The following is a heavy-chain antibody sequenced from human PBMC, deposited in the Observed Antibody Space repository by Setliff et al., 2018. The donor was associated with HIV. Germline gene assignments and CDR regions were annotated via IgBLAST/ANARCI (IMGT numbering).Heavy chain of an antibody. CDR2: INPNSGGT. CDR1: GYTFTGYY. Sequence: ASVKVSCKASGYTFTGYYMHWVRQAPGQGLEWMGWINPNSGGTTYAQKFQGRVTMTRDTSISTAYMELSRLRSDGTAVYYCATDCTVVGGTGSLDSWGQGTLVTVSS. V-gene: IGHV1-2*02. D-gene: IGHD1-26*01. CDR3: ATDCTVVGGTGSLDS. J-gene: IGHJ4*02.